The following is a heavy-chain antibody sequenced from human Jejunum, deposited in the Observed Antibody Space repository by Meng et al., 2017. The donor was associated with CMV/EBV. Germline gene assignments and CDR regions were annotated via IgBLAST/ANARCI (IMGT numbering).Heavy chain of an antibody. J-gene: IGHJ3*02. CDR3: ARVLFGANVFDI. Sequence: LTCTVSGGSISNYYWSWIRQPPGKGLEWIGYIFYSGTYNPSLKSRVTISVDTAKNQVSLKLSSVSAADTAVYYCARVLFGANVFDIWGQGTMVTGSS. D-gene: IGHD3-16*01. CDR2: IFYSGT. CDR1: GGSISNYY. V-gene: IGHV4-59*01.